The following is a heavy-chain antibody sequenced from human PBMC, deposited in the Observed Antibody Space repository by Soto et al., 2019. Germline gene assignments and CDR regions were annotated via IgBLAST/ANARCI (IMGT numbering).Heavy chain of an antibody. V-gene: IGHV3-9*01. CDR2: ISWNSGSI. Sequence: ESGGGLVQPGRSLRLSCAASGFTFDDYAMHWVRQAPGKGLEWVSGISWNSGSIGYADSVKGRFTISRDNAKNSLYLQMNSLRAEDTALYYCAKDLGYGSGSYYFGGGDYWGQGTLVTVSS. J-gene: IGHJ4*02. CDR1: GFTFDDYA. CDR3: AKDLGYGSGSYYFGGGDY. D-gene: IGHD3-10*01.